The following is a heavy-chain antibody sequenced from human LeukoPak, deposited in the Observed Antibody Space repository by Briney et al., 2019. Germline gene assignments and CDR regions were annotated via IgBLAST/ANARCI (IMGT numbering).Heavy chain of an antibody. CDR2: ISGSGTDT. D-gene: IGHD2-15*01. CDR3: ARDRKDCSGGSCYRLIDY. J-gene: IGHJ4*02. CDR1: GFPLRNYA. V-gene: IGHV3-23*01. Sequence: GGSLRLSCAASGFPLRNYAMSWVRQAPGKGLEWVSGISGSGTDTNYAGSVKGRFTISKDNSKSTLFLQMNSLRAGDTAVYCCARDRKDCSGGSCYRLIDYWGQGTLVTVSS.